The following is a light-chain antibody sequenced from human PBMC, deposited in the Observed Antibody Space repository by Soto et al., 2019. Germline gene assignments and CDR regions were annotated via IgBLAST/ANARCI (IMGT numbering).Light chain of an antibody. Sequence: DIQMTQSPSTLSASVGDRVTITCRASHSVNRWLTWYQQKPGQAPKLLIYEASSLERGVPSRFSASGSGTEFTLTISGLQPDEFASYYCQQYNSYPITFGQGTRLEIK. CDR1: HSVNRW. V-gene: IGKV1-5*01. CDR3: QQYNSYPIT. J-gene: IGKJ5*01. CDR2: EAS.